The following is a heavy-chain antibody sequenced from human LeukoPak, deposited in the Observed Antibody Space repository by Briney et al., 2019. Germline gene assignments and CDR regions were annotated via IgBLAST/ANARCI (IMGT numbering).Heavy chain of an antibody. CDR1: GGSISSYY. CDR2: IYYSGST. D-gene: IGHD6-13*01. CDR3: ARRQQLVYYFDY. V-gene: IGHV4-59*08. J-gene: IGHJ4*02. Sequence: PSETLSLTCTVSGGSISSYYWSWIRQPPGKGLEWIGYIYYSGSTNYNPSLKSRVTISVDTSKNQFSLKPSSVTAADTAVYYCARRQQLVYYFDYWGQGTLVTVSS.